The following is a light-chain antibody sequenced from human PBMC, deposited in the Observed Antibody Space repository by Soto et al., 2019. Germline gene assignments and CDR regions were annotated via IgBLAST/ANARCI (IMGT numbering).Light chain of an antibody. CDR3: RQYYDCLTWT. V-gene: IGKV1-9*01. CDR1: QGISSC. CDR2: AAS. J-gene: IGKJ1*01. Sequence: PLSLSPSSLSTSVGDRVTIAFRASQGISSCLSGYQQKPGKAPKRLIYAASTWQSGVPSRFSGSGAGTDFSLTISSLQYEEVAVYYCRQYYDCLTWTFGQGTKVDIK.